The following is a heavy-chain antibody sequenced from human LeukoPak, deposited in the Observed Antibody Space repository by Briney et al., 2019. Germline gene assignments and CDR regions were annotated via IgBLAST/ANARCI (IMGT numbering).Heavy chain of an antibody. J-gene: IGHJ4*02. CDR1: GGSFSGYY. D-gene: IGHD2-15*01. V-gene: IGHV4-34*01. Sequence: SETLSLTCAVYGGSFSGYYWSWIRQPPGKGLEWIGEINHSGNTNYNPSLKSRVTISVDTSKNQFSLKLSSVTAADTAVYYCARGYCSGGSCYFAQAGVDYWGQGTLVTVSS. CDR2: INHSGNT. CDR3: ARGYCSGGSCYFAQAGVDY.